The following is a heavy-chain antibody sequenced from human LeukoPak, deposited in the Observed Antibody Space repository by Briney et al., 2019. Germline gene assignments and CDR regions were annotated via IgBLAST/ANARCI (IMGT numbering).Heavy chain of an antibody. Sequence: PSETLSLTCTVSGGSISSYYWSWIRQPPGKGLEWIRYIYYSGSTNYNPSLKSRVTISVDTSKNQFSLKLSSVTAADTAVYYCARVQGSSWSVFDYWGQGTLVTVSS. CDR3: ARVQGSSWSVFDY. CDR2: IYYSGST. V-gene: IGHV4-59*08. D-gene: IGHD6-13*01. CDR1: GGSISSYY. J-gene: IGHJ4*02.